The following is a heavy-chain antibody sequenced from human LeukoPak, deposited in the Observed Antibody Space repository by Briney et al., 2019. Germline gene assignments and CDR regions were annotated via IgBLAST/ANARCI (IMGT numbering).Heavy chain of an antibody. D-gene: IGHD2-2*01. CDR2: IYYSGST. CDR3: ARHREDIVVVPFDY. J-gene: IGHJ4*02. V-gene: IGHV4-39*01. Sequence: SETLSLTCTVSGGSISSSGYYWSWIRQPPGKGLEWIGCIYYSGSTYYNPSLKSRVTISVDKSKNQFSLRLSSVTAADTAVYYCARHREDIVVVPFDYWGQGTLVTVPS. CDR1: GGSISSSGYY.